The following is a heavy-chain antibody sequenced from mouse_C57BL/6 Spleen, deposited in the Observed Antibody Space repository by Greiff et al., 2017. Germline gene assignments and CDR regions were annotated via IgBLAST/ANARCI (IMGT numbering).Heavy chain of an antibody. V-gene: IGHV1-54*01. D-gene: IGHD1-1*02. Sequence: VQLQQSGAELVRPGTSVKVSCKASGYAFTNYLIEWVKQRPGQGLEWIGVINPGGGGTNYNEKFKGKDPLTADKSSRTAYMQLSSLTTEDSTVYCCARYDYYGGSAHYCDYWGQGTTLTVSS. CDR2: INPGGGGT. CDR3: ARYDYYGGSAHYCDY. CDR1: GYAFTNYL. J-gene: IGHJ2*01.